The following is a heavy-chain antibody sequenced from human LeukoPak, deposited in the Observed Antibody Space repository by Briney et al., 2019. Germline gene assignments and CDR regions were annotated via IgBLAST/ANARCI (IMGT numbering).Heavy chain of an antibody. CDR2: ISSNGGST. J-gene: IGHJ4*02. V-gene: IGHV3-64*04. D-gene: IGHD4-17*01. CDR1: GFTFSSYA. CDR3: AKGLTVTTPYYFDY. Sequence: GGSLRLSCSASGFTFSSYAMHWVRQAPGKGLEYVSAISSNGGSTYYADSVKGRFTISRDNSKNTLYLQMNSLRAEDTAVYYCAKGLTVTTPYYFDYWGQGTLVTVSS.